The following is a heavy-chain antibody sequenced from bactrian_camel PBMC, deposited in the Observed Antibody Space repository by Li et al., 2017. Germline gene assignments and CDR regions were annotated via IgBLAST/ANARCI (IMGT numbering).Heavy chain of an antibody. J-gene: IGHJ4*01. Sequence: VQLVESGGGSVQAGGSLTLSCAAGRYTYKRNCMGWFRQRPGKDREGVAAINSGGGSTYYADSVKGRFTISRDNAKDTLYLQMNSLEIEDTAVYYCALGSSRQATMTARGKGTQVTVS. CDR2: INSGGGST. V-gene: IGHV3S1*01. CDR1: RYTYKRNC. D-gene: IGHD3*01.